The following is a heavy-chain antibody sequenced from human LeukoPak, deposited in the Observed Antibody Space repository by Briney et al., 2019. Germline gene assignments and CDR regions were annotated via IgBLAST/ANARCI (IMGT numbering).Heavy chain of an antibody. V-gene: IGHV3-30*04. CDR3: ARAEMATIYFDY. J-gene: IGHJ4*02. D-gene: IGHD5-24*01. CDR1: GVTFSSYA. CDR2: ISYAGSDK. Sequence: PGRALRVSCADSGVTFSSYAIHCVRQALGKGLGCVSVISYAGSDKYYADSVKRRFTIPRDNSKNALYVQMNSLRAEDTAVYYCARAEMATIYFDYCGEGSLVTVSS.